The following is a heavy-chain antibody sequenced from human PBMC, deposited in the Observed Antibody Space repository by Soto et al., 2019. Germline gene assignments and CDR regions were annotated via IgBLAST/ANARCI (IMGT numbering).Heavy chain of an antibody. D-gene: IGHD3-16*01. CDR3: ARDGGWTTFDY. V-gene: IGHV4-61*01. J-gene: IGHJ4*02. CDR2: IYRSGTT. Sequence: QVQLQESGPGLVKPSETLSLTCTVSGGSVSSGSYYWSWIRQPPGKGREWIGNIYRSGTTNFNPSLKSRVIISVDTSKNPFSLMLSSVTAADTAVYFCARDGGWTTFDYWGQGTLVTVSS. CDR1: GGSVSSGSYY.